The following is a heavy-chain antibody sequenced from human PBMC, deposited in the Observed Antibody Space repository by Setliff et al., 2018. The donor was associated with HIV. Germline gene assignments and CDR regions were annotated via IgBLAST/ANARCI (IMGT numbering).Heavy chain of an antibody. CDR3: ARDADPHIGMAGDSFDY. D-gene: IGHD6-19*01. J-gene: IGHJ4*02. Sequence: GGSLRLSCAASGFIFTNHWMHWARQAPGKGLVWVSSINSDGSSADYADSVKGRFTISRDNAKNTLYLQTSSLRADDTAVYYCARDADPHIGMAGDSFDYWGQGTLVTVSS. CDR1: GFIFTNHW. CDR2: INSDGSSA. V-gene: IGHV3-74*01.